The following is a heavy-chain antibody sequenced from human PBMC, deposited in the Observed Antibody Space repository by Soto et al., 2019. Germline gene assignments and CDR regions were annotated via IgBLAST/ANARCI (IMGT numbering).Heavy chain of an antibody. Sequence: GGSLRLSCAASGFTFSSYWMSWVRQAPGKGLEWVANIKQDGSEKYYVDSVKGRFTISRDNAKNSLDLQMNSLRAEDTAVYYCARGGLRFLEWFWEGADAFDIWGQGTMVTVSS. CDR3: ARGGLRFLEWFWEGADAFDI. V-gene: IGHV3-7*05. CDR1: GFTFSSYW. J-gene: IGHJ3*02. D-gene: IGHD3-3*01. CDR2: IKQDGSEK.